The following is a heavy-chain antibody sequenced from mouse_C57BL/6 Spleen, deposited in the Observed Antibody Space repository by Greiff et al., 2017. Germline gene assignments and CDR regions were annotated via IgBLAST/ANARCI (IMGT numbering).Heavy chain of an antibody. Sequence: EVQLQQSGPELVKPGASVKISCKASGYSFTGYYMNWVKQSPEKSLEWIGEINPSTGGTTYNQKLKAKATLTVDKSSSTAYMQLKSLTSEDSAVYYCARTYYDYDVNYAMDYWGQGTSVTVSS. J-gene: IGHJ4*01. V-gene: IGHV1-42*01. CDR1: GYSFTGYY. CDR2: INPSTGGT. CDR3: ARTYYDYDVNYAMDY. D-gene: IGHD2-4*01.